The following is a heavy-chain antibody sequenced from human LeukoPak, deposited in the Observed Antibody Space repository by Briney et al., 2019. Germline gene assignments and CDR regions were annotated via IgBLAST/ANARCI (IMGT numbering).Heavy chain of an antibody. D-gene: IGHD2-21*01. V-gene: IGHV3-21*01. CDR3: ARLSLQYSAYSLDNWSDP. CDR2: ISSSSSYI. CDR1: GFTFSSYS. J-gene: IGHJ5*02. Sequence: PGGSLRLSCAASGFTFSSYSMNWVRQAPGKGLEWVSSISSSSSYIYYADSVKGRFTIPRDNAKNSLYLQMHRLRAEDTAVYSCARLSLQYSAYSLDNWSDPWGQGTLVTVSS.